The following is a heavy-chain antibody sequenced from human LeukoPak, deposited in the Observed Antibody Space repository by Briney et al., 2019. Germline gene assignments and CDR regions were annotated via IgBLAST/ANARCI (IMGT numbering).Heavy chain of an antibody. CDR3: SNAVAGTPTDY. D-gene: IGHD6-19*01. V-gene: IGHV3-30*02. CDR2: IRYDGSNK. J-gene: IGHJ4*02. Sequence: GGSLRLSCAASGLTFSSYGVQCVRQAPGEGLEWVAFIRYDGSNKYYADSVKGRFTISRDNSKNTLYLQRNSLRAEDTAVYYCSNAVAGTPTDYWGQGTLVTVSS. CDR1: GLTFSSYG.